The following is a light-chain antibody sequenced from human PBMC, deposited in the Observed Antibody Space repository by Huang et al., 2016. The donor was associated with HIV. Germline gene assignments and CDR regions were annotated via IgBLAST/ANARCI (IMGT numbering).Light chain of an antibody. V-gene: IGKV3-11*01. CDR3: HQHSSWPGT. J-gene: IGKJ1*01. Sequence: PATLSLSPGERATLSCRAGQSVGSYLAWYQQTPGQAPRLLVSEASHRATGIPARFSGSGSGTDFTLTISSLEPEDFAVYYCHQHSSWPGTFGQGTRVEIK. CDR1: QSVGSY. CDR2: EAS.